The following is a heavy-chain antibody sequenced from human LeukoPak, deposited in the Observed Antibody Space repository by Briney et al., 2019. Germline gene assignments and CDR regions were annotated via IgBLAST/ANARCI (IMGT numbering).Heavy chain of an antibody. D-gene: IGHD6-13*01. V-gene: IGHV1-18*04. Sequence: GASVKVSCKASGYTFSDYYLHWVRLAPGQGLEWMGRISAYNGNTNYAQKLQGRVTMTTDTSTSKAYMELRSLRSDDTAVYYCARGDIAAADIWGQGTMVTVSS. CDR2: ISAYNGNT. CDR3: ARGDIAAADI. J-gene: IGHJ3*02. CDR1: GYTFSDYY.